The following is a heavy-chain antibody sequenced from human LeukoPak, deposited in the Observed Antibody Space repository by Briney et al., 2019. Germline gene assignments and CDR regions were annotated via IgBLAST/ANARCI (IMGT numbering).Heavy chain of an antibody. CDR2: INHSGST. J-gene: IGHJ5*02. CDR3: ARGPFGYCSSTSCSSITRNWFDP. D-gene: IGHD2-2*03. CDR1: GGSISSGSYY. Sequence: SQTLSLTCAVSGGSISSGSYYWSWIRQPPGKGLEWIGEINHSGSTNYNPSLKSRVTISVDTSKNQFSLKPSSVTAADTAVYYCARGPFGYCSSTSCSSITRNWFDPWGQGTLVTVSS. V-gene: IGHV4-30-2*01.